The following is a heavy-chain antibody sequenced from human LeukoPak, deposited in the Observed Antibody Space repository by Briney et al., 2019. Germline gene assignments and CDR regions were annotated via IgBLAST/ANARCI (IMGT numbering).Heavy chain of an antibody. Sequence: SETLSLTCTVSGGSISSYYWSWIWQPPGKGLEWIGYIYYSGSTNYNPSLKSRVTISVDTSKNQFSLKLSSVTAADTAVYYCARHGSYPFPTDYWGQGTLVTVSS. V-gene: IGHV4-59*08. J-gene: IGHJ4*02. CDR1: GGSISSYY. D-gene: IGHD1-26*01. CDR3: ARHGSYPFPTDY. CDR2: IYYSGST.